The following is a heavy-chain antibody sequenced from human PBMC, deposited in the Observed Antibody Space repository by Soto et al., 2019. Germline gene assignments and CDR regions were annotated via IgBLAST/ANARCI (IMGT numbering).Heavy chain of an antibody. CDR1: GGSISSYY. Sequence: SETLSLTCTVSGGSISSYYWSWIRQPAGKGLEWIGRIYTSGSTNHNPSLKSRVTISVDTSKNQFSLKLSSVTAADTAVYYCARNNYGSGSYYNVDYYYYGMDVWGQGTTVT. CDR2: IYTSGST. J-gene: IGHJ6*02. CDR3: ARNNYGSGSYYNVDYYYYGMDV. V-gene: IGHV4-4*07. D-gene: IGHD3-10*01.